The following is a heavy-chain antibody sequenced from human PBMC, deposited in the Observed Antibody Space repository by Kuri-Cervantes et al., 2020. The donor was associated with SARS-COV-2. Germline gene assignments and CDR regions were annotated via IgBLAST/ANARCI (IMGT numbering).Heavy chain of an antibody. V-gene: IGHV3-53*01. CDR3: ARVVQSSGWTPDY. Sequence: LSLTCAASGFTVSSNYMSWVRQAPGKGLEWVSVIYSGGSTYYADSVKGRFTVSRDNSKNTLYLQMNSLRAEYTAVDYCARVVQSSGWTPDYWGQGTLVTVSS. J-gene: IGHJ4*02. CDR2: IYSGGST. CDR1: GFTVSSNY. D-gene: IGHD6-19*01.